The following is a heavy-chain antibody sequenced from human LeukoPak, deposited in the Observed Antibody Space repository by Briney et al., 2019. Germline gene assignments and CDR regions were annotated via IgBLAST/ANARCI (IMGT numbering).Heavy chain of an antibody. CDR1: GFTFSDHY. V-gene: IGHV3-72*01. J-gene: IGHJ4*02. CDR3: ARAGRYCSGGSCYSFY. D-gene: IGHD2-15*01. Sequence: GGSLRLSCAASGFTFSDHYMDWVRQAPGKGLEWVGRTRNKANSYTTEYAASVKGRFTISRDDSNNSLYLQMNSLKTEDTAVYYCARAGRYCSGGSCYSFYWGQGTLVTVSS. CDR2: TRNKANSYTT.